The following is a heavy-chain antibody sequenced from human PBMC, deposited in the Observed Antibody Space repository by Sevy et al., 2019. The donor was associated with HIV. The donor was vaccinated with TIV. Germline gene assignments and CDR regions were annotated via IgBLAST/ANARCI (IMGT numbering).Heavy chain of an antibody. CDR2: ISSSGSTI. J-gene: IGHJ6*02. V-gene: IGHV3-11*04. CDR3: ARDDEPDYYYFDMDV. CDR1: GFTFSDYY. Sequence: GGSLRLSCAASGFTFSDYYMSWIRQAPGKGLEWVSYISSSGSTIYYADSVKGRFTISRDNAKNSLYLQMNSLRAEDTALYYCARDDEPDYYYFDMDVWGQGTTVTVSS.